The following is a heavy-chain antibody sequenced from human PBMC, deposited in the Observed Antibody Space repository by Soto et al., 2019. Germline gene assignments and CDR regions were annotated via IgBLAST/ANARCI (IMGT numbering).Heavy chain of an antibody. Sequence: GGSLRLSCAASGFTFSSYGMHWVRQAPGKGLEWVAVISYDGSNKYYADSVKGRFTISRDNSKNTLYLQMNSLRAEDTAVYYCAKDSDSTVGWLVRPWPYYYYGMDVWGQGTTVTVSS. CDR2: ISYDGSNK. V-gene: IGHV3-30*18. D-gene: IGHD6-19*01. CDR3: AKDSDSTVGWLVRPWPYYYYGMDV. CDR1: GFTFSSYG. J-gene: IGHJ6*02.